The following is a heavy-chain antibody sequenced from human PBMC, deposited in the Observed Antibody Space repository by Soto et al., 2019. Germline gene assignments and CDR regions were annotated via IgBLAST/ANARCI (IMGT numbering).Heavy chain of an antibody. CDR1: GFRFSTHA. CDR3: AKGSVGIFGVVHNWFDP. CDR2: ISGSGGNT. V-gene: IGHV3-23*01. D-gene: IGHD3-3*01. J-gene: IGHJ5*02. Sequence: EVQLLESGGGLVQPGGSLRLSCAASGFRFSTHAVSWVRQAPGKGLEWVSAISGSGGNTYYADSVKGRFTISRDNSKITLFLQMNSLRADDTAVYYCAKGSVGIFGVVHNWFDPWGQGTLVIVSS.